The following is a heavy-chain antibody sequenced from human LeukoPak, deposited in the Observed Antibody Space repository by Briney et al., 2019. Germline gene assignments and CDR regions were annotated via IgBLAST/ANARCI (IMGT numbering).Heavy chain of an antibody. D-gene: IGHD3-22*01. CDR2: IYYSGST. Sequence: SETLSLTCTVSGGSISSSRYFWGWIRQPPGKGLEWIGSIYYSGSTYYSPSLKSRVTPSVDTSKNQFSLKLSSVTAADTAVYYCARTKVLPDYYDNSGGFDYWGQGTLVTVSS. CDR1: GGSISSSRYF. V-gene: IGHV4-39*07. J-gene: IGHJ4*02. CDR3: ARTKVLPDYYDNSGGFDY.